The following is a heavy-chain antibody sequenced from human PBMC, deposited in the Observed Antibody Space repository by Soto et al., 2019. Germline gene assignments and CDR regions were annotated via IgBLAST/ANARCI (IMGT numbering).Heavy chain of an antibody. J-gene: IGHJ6*02. CDR1: GFTFSSYS. CDR3: ARDQWADILTGYHRRGGMDV. Sequence: GGSLRLSCAASGFTFSSYSMNWVRQAPGKGLEWVSSISSSSSYIYYADSVKGRFTISRDNAKNSLYLQMNSLRAEDTAVYYCARDQWADILTGYHRRGGMDVWGQGTTVTVSS. D-gene: IGHD3-9*01. CDR2: ISSSSSYI. V-gene: IGHV3-21*01.